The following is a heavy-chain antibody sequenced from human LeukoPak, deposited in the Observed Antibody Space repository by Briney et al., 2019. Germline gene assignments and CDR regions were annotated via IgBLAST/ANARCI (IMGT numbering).Heavy chain of an antibody. CDR3: ASSYDFWSGYYYYYMDV. J-gene: IGHJ6*03. V-gene: IGHV4-34*01. Sequence: SETLSLTCAVYGVSFSGYYWSWLRQPPGKGLEWLGEINHSGSTNYNPSLKSRVTISVDTSKNQFSLKLSSVTAADTAVYYCASSYDFWSGYYYYYMDVWGKGTTVTVSS. D-gene: IGHD3-3*01. CDR1: GVSFSGYY. CDR2: INHSGST.